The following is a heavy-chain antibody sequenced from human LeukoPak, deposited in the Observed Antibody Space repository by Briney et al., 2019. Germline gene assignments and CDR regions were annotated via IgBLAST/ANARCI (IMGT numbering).Heavy chain of an antibody. Sequence: PSETLSLTCTVSGGSISSSSYYWGWIRQPPGKGLEWIGSIYYSGSTYYNPSLKSRVTISVDTSKNQFSLKLSSVTAADTAVYYCARAPGYSGYGAFDYWGQGTLVTVSS. CDR2: IYYSGST. CDR1: GGSISSSSYY. J-gene: IGHJ4*02. CDR3: ARAPGYSGYGAFDY. V-gene: IGHV4-39*07. D-gene: IGHD5-12*01.